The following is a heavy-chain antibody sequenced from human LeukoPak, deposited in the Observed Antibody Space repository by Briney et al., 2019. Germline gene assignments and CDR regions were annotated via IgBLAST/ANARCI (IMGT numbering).Heavy chain of an antibody. CDR2: IWSDGTNR. J-gene: IGHJ4*02. CDR1: GFTFSQYG. CDR3: AKDAQRGFDYSNSLDK. D-gene: IGHD4-11*01. V-gene: IGHV3-33*06. Sequence: PGGSLRLSCATSGFTFSQYGMHWVRQAPGKGLEWVAVIWSDGTNRYYGDPVKGRFTISRDNFQRTVYLQMDSLRAEDTAVYYCAKDAQRGFDYSNSLDKWGQGTLVTVSS.